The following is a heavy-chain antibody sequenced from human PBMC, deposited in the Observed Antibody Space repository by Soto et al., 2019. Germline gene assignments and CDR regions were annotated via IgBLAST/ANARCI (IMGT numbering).Heavy chain of an antibody. CDR3: ARGRYCLTGRCFPNWFDS. Sequence: NPSETLSLTCSVSGDSISNLDYFWAWIRQPPGQALEYIGYIYKSATTYYNPSFESRVAISVDPSKSQFSLNVTSVTAADTAVYFCARGRYCLTGRCFPNWFDSWGQGALVTVSS. D-gene: IGHD7-27*01. J-gene: IGHJ5*01. CDR1: GDSISNLDYF. CDR2: IYKSATT. V-gene: IGHV4-30-4*01.